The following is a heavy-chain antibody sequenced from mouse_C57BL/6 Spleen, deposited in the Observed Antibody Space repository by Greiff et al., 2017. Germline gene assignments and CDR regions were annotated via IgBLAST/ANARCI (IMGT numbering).Heavy chain of an antibody. CDR2: ISYSGST. CDR3: ASSPSTNGNLHWYFDV. D-gene: IGHD2-1*01. V-gene: IGHV3-8*01. J-gene: IGHJ1*03. Sequence: EVQLVESGPGLAKPSQTLSLTCSVTGYSITSDYWNWIRKFPGNKLEYMGYISYSGSTYYNPSLKSRISITRDTSKNQYYLQLNSVTTEDTATYYCASSPSTNGNLHWYFDVWGTGTTVTVSS. CDR1: GYSITSDY.